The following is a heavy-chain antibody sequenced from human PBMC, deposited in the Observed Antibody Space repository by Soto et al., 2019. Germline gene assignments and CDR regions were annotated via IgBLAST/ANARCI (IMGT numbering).Heavy chain of an antibody. V-gene: IGHV4-30-4*01. CDR1: GGSISSGDYY. Sequence: QVQLQESGPGLVKPSQTLSLTCTVSGGSISSGDYYWSWIRQPPGKGLEWIGYIYYSGSTYYNPHLKTRVTISVDTSKYLFALKLSSVTAADTAVYYCASNSYGYTVYDYWGQGTLVTVSS. CDR2: IYYSGST. CDR3: ASNSYGYTVYDY. D-gene: IGHD5-18*01. J-gene: IGHJ4*02.